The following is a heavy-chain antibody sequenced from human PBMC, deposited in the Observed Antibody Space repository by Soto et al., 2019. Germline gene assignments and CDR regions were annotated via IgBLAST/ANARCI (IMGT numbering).Heavy chain of an antibody. V-gene: IGHV4-34*01. CDR1: GGSFSGYY. D-gene: IGHD6-6*01. CDR2: ISQSGNT. J-gene: IGHJ4*02. Sequence: SETLSLTCTVSGGSFSGYYWSWIRQPPGKGLEWIGEISQSGNTNYSPSLKSRVSISIDTSKKQFSLNLASVSAADTAVYYCARAPKVSGSSQTRPDFWGQGTLVTVSS. CDR3: ARAPKVSGSSQTRPDF.